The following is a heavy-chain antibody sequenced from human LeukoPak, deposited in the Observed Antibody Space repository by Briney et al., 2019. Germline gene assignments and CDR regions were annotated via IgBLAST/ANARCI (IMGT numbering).Heavy chain of an antibody. J-gene: IGHJ3*02. CDR2: IYYSGST. CDR1: GGSIYSYY. D-gene: IGHD3-9*01. Sequence: SETLSLTCTASGGSIYSYYWSWIRQPPGKGLEWIGYIYYSGSTNYNPSLKSRVTISVDTSKNQFSLKLSSVTAADTAVYYCARGFLRYFDWSEEAWAFDIWGQGTMVTVSS. CDR3: ARGFLRYFDWSEEAWAFDI. V-gene: IGHV4-59*01.